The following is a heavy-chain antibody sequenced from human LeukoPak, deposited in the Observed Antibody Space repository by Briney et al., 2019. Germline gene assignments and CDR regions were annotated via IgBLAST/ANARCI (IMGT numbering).Heavy chain of an antibody. Sequence: SQTLSLTCTVSGGSISSGDYYWSWIRQPPGKGLEWIGYIYYSGSTYYNPSLKSRVTISVDTSKNQFSLKLSSVTAADTAVYYCASTNYYDSSGYYFRSGPGEDYWGQGTLVTVSS. CDR3: ASTNYYDSSGYYFRSGPGEDY. V-gene: IGHV4-30-4*01. D-gene: IGHD3-22*01. J-gene: IGHJ4*02. CDR1: GGSISSGDYY. CDR2: IYYSGST.